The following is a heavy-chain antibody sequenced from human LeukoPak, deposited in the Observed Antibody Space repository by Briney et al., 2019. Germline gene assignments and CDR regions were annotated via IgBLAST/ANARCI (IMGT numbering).Heavy chain of an antibody. CDR2: INPNSGNT. Sequence: ASVKVSCKASGYTFTSYDINWVRQATGQGLEWMGWINPNSGNTGYAQKFQGRVTMTRNTSISTAYMELSSLRSEDTAVYYCARNGCSGGSCYYYYYYGMDVWGQGTTVTVSS. CDR3: ARNGCSGGSCYYYYYYGMDV. CDR1: GYTFTSYD. V-gene: IGHV1-8*01. D-gene: IGHD2-15*01. J-gene: IGHJ6*02.